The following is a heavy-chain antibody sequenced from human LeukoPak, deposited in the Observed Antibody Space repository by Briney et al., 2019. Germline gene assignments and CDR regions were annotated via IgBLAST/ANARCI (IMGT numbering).Heavy chain of an antibody. J-gene: IGHJ4*02. V-gene: IGHV3-23*01. D-gene: IGHD3-9*01. CDR2: ISGSGAST. CDR3: ANLHYDILTGYIYYFDY. Sequence: GGSLRLSCAASGFTFSSSAMNWVRQAPGKGLEWVSAISGSGASTYYADSVKGRFTISRDNSKNTLYLQMNSLRAEDTAVYYCANLHYDILTGYIYYFDYWGQGTLVTVSS. CDR1: GFTFSSSA.